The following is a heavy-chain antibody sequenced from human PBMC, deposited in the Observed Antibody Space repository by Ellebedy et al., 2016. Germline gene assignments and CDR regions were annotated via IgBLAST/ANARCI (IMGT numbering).Heavy chain of an antibody. CDR1: GYTFTSYD. D-gene: IGHD6-6*01. V-gene: IGHV1-8*01. CDR3: ARSRSIAAGDY. CDR2: MNPNSGNT. J-gene: IGHJ4*02. Sequence: ASVKVSCXASGYTFTSYDINWVRQATGQGLEWMGWMNPNSGNTGYTQKVQGRVSLTTDTSTSTAYLELRSLRSDDTAVYYCARSRSIAAGDYWGQGTLVTVFS.